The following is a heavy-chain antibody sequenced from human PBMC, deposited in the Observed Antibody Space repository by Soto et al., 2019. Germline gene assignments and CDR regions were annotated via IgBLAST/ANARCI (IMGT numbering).Heavy chain of an antibody. J-gene: IGHJ6*02. CDR2: INAGNGNT. V-gene: IGHV1-3*01. Sequence: APVKVSCKASGYTFTSYAMHWVRQAPGQRLEWMGWINAGNGNTKYSQKFQGRVTITRDTSASTAYMELSSLRSEDTAVYYCARSSSITIFGVVIMDYYGMDVWGQGTTVTVSS. CDR3: ARSSSITIFGVVIMDYYGMDV. D-gene: IGHD3-3*01. CDR1: GYTFTSYA.